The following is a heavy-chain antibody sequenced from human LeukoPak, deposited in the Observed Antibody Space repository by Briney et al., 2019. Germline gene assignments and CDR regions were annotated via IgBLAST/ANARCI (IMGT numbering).Heavy chain of an antibody. J-gene: IGHJ4*02. Sequence: ASVKVSCKASGYPFTSYGISWVRQAPGQGLGWMGWISGNNGNTNYAQKFQGRVTMTTDTSTSTVYMELRSLRSDDTAVYYCARDGNGPADYWGQGTLVTVSS. V-gene: IGHV1-18*01. CDR1: GYPFTSYG. CDR2: ISGNNGNT. D-gene: IGHD2-8*01. CDR3: ARDGNGPADY.